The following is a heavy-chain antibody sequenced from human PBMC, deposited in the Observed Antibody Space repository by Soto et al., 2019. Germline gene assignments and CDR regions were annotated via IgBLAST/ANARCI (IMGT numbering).Heavy chain of an antibody. Sequence: QAQLQDSGGGVVQPGTSLRLSCAASAFSFSTSGMHWVRQAPGKGLEWVAAIWDDGGNKYYADSVRGRFTISRDNSNNMLFLQMNSLRAEDTALYYCARSSGSYFAAFYDTWGQGTLVSVSS. CDR2: IWDDGGNK. V-gene: IGHV3-33*01. CDR1: AFSFSTSG. D-gene: IGHD1-26*01. J-gene: IGHJ5*02. CDR3: ARSSGSYFAAFYDT.